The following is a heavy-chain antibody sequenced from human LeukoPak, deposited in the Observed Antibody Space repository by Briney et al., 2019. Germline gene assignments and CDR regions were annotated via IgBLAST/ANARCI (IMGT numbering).Heavy chain of an antibody. CDR1: GYSFTNYW. Sequence: GAPLKTSCKGSGYSFTNYWIWLGRPPRGEGLELMGIIYPGDSDTRYSPSFQGQVTISADKSISTAYLQWSSLKASDTAMYYCARPFGSGSSSWFDPWGQGTLVTVSS. CDR2: IYPGDSDT. V-gene: IGHV5-51*01. J-gene: IGHJ5*02. D-gene: IGHD3-10*01. CDR3: ARPFGSGSSSWFDP.